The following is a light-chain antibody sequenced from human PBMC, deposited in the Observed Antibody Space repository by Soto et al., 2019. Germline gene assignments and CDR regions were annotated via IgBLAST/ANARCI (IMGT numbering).Light chain of an antibody. V-gene: IGLV1-44*01. CDR1: SSNIGSNT. CDR2: SHN. Sequence: QYVLTQPPSASGTPGQRVTISCSGSSSNIGSNTVNWYQQLPGTAPKLLIYSHNKPPSGVPDRFSGPKSGTSASLAISGLQSEDEDDYYCAAWNDSLNGLVFGGGTKLTVL. CDR3: AAWNDSLNGLV. J-gene: IGLJ2*01.